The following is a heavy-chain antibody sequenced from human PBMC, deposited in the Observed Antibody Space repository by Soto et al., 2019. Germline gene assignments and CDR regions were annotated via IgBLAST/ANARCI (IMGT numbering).Heavy chain of an antibody. J-gene: IGHJ4*02. CDR2: ISAYNGNT. V-gene: IGHV1-18*04. CDR3: ARVFHDYGDHGFDY. CDR1: GYTFTSYG. Sequence: ASVKVSCKASGYTFTSYGISWVRQAPGQGLEWMGWISAYNGNTNYAQKLQGRVTMTTDTSTSTAYMELRSLRSDDTAVYYCARVFHDYGDHGFDYWGQGTLVTVSS. D-gene: IGHD4-17*01.